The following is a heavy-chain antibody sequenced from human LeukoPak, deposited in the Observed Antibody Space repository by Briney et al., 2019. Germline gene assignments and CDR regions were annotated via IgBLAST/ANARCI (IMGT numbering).Heavy chain of an antibody. Sequence: GESLKISCKGSGYSFTTYWIGWVRQMPGKGLEWMGIIYPGDSDTRYSPSFQGQVTISADRSINTAYLQWSSLKASDTAMYYCARLDTSGWYASVDNVAFDIWGQGTMVTVSS. CDR2: IYPGDSDT. V-gene: IGHV5-51*01. CDR1: GYSFTTYW. J-gene: IGHJ3*02. D-gene: IGHD6-19*01. CDR3: ARLDTSGWYASVDNVAFDI.